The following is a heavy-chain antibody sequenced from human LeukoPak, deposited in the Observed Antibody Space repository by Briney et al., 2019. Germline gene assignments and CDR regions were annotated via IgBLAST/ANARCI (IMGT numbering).Heavy chain of an antibody. CDR1: GGTFSSYA. CDR2: IIPIFGTA. D-gene: IGHD2-2*01. Sequence: EASVKVSCKASGGTFSSYAISWVRQAPGQGLEWMGGIIPIFGTANYVQKFQGRVTITADESTSTAYMELSSLRSEDTAVYYCARGSRKYQLLAWFDPWGQGTTVTVSS. V-gene: IGHV1-69*13. CDR3: ARGSRKYQLLAWFDP. J-gene: IGHJ5*01.